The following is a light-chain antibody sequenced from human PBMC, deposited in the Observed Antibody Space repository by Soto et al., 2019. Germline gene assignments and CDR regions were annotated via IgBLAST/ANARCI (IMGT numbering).Light chain of an antibody. CDR2: GAS. CDR1: QTIGNK. J-gene: IGKJ1*01. Sequence: EIVMTQSPATLTVSPGERATLACRATQTIGNKLAWYLQRPGQAPRLLMYGASTRATDIPARFSGSGSGTEFTLTITGLQSEHFAVYYCQQYNGWPWTFGLGTKVDIK. CDR3: QQYNGWPWT. V-gene: IGKV3-15*01.